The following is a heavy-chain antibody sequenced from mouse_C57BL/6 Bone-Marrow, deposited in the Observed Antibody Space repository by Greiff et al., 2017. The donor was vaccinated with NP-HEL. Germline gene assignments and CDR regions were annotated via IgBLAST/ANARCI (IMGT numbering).Heavy chain of an antibody. J-gene: IGHJ2*01. CDR1: GYTFTSYW. CDR3: AIGITTVVAVDY. V-gene: IGHV1-74*01. D-gene: IGHD1-1*01. Sequence: QVQLKQPGAELVKPGASVKVSCKASGYTFTSYWMHWVKQRPGQGLEWIGRIHPSDSDTNYNQKLKGKATLTVDKSSSTAYMQLSSLTSEDSAVYYCAIGITTVVAVDYWGQGTTLTVSS. CDR2: IHPSDSDT.